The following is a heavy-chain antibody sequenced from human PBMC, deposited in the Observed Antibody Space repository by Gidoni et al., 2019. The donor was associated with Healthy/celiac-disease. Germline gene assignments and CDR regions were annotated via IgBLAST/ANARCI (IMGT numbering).Heavy chain of an antibody. CDR2: ISGSGGST. CDR1: GFTFSSYA. CDR3: AKEGIAARGYYYGMDV. D-gene: IGHD6-13*01. J-gene: IGHJ6*02. V-gene: IGHV3-23*01. Sequence: EVQLLESGGGLVQPGGSLRLSCAASGFTFSSYAMSWVRQAPGKGLEWVSAISGSGGSTYYADSVKGRFTISRDNSKNTLYLQMNSLRAEDTAVYYCAKEGIAARGYYYGMDVWGQGTTVTVSS.